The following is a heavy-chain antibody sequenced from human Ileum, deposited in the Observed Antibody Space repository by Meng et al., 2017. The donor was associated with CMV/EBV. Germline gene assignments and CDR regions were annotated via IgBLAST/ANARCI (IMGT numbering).Heavy chain of an antibody. D-gene: IGHD6-6*01. CDR3: ARETSALRLHALGV. V-gene: IGHV3-30*02. J-gene: IGHJ6*02. CDR2: IQYDGSSR. Sequence: GESLKISCATSGFTFNTHGMHWVRQAPGRGLEWVAFIQYDGSSRYYVDSVKGRFTVSRDNSENTLYLQMNSLRAEDSAVYHCARETSALRLHALGVWGQGTMVTVSS. CDR1: GFTFNTHG.